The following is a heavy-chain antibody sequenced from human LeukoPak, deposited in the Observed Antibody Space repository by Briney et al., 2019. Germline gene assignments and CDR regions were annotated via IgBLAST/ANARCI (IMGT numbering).Heavy chain of an antibody. CDR3: AREVGNTMIVVVTYYFDY. J-gene: IGHJ4*02. CDR2: IKQDGSEK. V-gene: IGHV3-7*01. D-gene: IGHD3-22*01. Sequence: GGSLRLSCAASGFTFSSYWMSWVRQAPGKGLEWVANIKQDGSEKYYVDSVKGRFTISKDNAKNSLYLQMNSLRAEDTAVYYCAREVGNTMIVVVTYYFDYWGQGTLVTVSS. CDR1: GFTFSSYW.